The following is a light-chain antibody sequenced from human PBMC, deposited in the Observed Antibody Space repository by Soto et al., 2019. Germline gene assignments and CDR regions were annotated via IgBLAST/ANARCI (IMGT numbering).Light chain of an antibody. V-gene: IGKV1-5*03. CDR3: QQYNSYSWT. CDR1: QSVSIY. Sequence: DIQMTQSPSTLPASVGDRVTITCRASQSVSIYLNWYQQKPGKAPKLLIYKASTLKSGVPSRFSGSGSGTEFTLTISSLQPDDFATYYCQQYNSYSWTFGQGTKVDIK. J-gene: IGKJ1*01. CDR2: KAS.